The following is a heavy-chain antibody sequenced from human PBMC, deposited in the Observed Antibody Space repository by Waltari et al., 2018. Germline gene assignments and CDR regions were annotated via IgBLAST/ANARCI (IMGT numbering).Heavy chain of an antibody. D-gene: IGHD5-12*01. CDR3: ATYIGASLGTAAFDV. CDR2: ISYNGAT. J-gene: IGHJ3*01. V-gene: IGHV4-39*01. CDR1: VVSITPNRHY. Sequence: QLQLQESGPGLVKPSETLSLTCSVSVVSITPNRHYWGWIRQPPGQGLEWIGTISYNGATYSSPSLRSRVTIFRDTSKNQLSLKLGSVTAADTAFYYCATYIGASLGTAAFDVWGQGTMVTVSS.